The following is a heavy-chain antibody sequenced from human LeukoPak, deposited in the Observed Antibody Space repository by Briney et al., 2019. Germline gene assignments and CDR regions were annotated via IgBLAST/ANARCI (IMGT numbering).Heavy chain of an antibody. J-gene: IGHJ4*02. Sequence: GGSLRLSCADSGFTFSSYWMSWVSQSPGKGVEWVANIKPDGSENDYVDSVKGRFTISRDNARNALFLEMNSLRAEDTAVYYCARERMYSGSGSTFPYYDYWGQGTLVIVSS. D-gene: IGHD3-10*01. CDR3: ARERMYSGSGSTFPYYDY. CDR2: IKPDGSEN. V-gene: IGHV3-7*01. CDR1: GFTFSSYW.